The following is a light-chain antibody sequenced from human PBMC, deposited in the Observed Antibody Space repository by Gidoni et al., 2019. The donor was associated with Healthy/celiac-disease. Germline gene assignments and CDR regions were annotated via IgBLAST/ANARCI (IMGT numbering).Light chain of an antibody. CDR1: SSNIGSNY. Sequence: SVLTQPPSASGTPGQRVTISCSGSSSNIGSNYVYWYQQLPGTAPKLRIYSNNQRPSGVPDRFSGSKSGTSASLAISGLRSEDEADYYCAAWDDSLSGLVVFGGGTKLTVL. V-gene: IGLV1-47*02. J-gene: IGLJ2*01. CDR3: AAWDDSLSGLVV. CDR2: SNN.